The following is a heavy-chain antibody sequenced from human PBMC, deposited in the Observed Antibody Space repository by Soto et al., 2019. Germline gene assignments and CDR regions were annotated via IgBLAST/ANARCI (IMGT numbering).Heavy chain of an antibody. J-gene: IGHJ4*02. CDR2: IFYSGST. V-gene: IGHV4-39*01. D-gene: IGHD3-10*01. Sequence: PSETLSLTCTVVGDSISSSNYFWGWIRQPPGKGLEWIGTIFYSGSTYYNPSLKSRVTISVDTSKNQFSLKLTSVTAADTALYYCARRYGWLYFDYWGQGSLVTVSS. CDR1: GDSISSSNYF. CDR3: ARRYGWLYFDY.